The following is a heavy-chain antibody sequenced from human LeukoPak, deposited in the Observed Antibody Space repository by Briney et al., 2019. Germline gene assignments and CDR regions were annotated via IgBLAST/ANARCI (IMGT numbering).Heavy chain of an antibody. D-gene: IGHD5-24*01. CDR2: IYYSGST. Sequence: PSETLSLTCIVSGGSISSSSYYWGWIRQPPGKGLEWIGSIYYSGSTYYNPSLKSRVTISVDTSKNQFSLKLSSVTAADTAVYYCAREGRMAWFDPWGQGTLVTVSS. J-gene: IGHJ5*02. CDR1: GGSISSSSYY. CDR3: AREGRMAWFDP. V-gene: IGHV4-39*02.